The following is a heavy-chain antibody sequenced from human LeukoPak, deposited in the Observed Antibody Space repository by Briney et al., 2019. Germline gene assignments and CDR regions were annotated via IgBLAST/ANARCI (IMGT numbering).Heavy chain of an antibody. CDR3: ARPTRYCSGGSCYHPIDY. J-gene: IGHJ4*02. V-gene: IGHV3-30*01. Sequence: GRSLRLSCAASGFTLSSYAMHWVRQAPGKGLEWVAVISYDGSNKYYADSVKGRFTISRDNSKNTLYLQMNSLRAEDTAVYYCARPTRYCSGGSCYHPIDYWGQGTLVTVSS. D-gene: IGHD2-15*01. CDR1: GFTLSSYA. CDR2: ISYDGSNK.